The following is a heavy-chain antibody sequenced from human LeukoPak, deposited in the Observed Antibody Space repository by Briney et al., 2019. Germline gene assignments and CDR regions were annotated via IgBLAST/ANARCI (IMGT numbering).Heavy chain of an antibody. Sequence: PGGSLRLSCAASGFTFSSYAMSWVRQAPGKGLEWVSAISGSGGSTYYADSVKGRFTISRDNSKNTLYLQMNSLRAEDTAVYYRAKDRRITIFGVVISDAFDIWGQGTMVTVSS. CDR3: AKDRRITIFGVVISDAFDI. CDR1: GFTFSSYA. J-gene: IGHJ3*02. D-gene: IGHD3-3*01. CDR2: ISGSGGST. V-gene: IGHV3-23*01.